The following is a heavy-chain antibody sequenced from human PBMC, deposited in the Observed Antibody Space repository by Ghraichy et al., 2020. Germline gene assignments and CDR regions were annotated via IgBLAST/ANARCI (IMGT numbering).Heavy chain of an antibody. J-gene: IGHJ4*02. Sequence: SETLSLTCTVSGGSISSSSYYWGWIRQPPGKGLEWIGSIYYSGSTYYNPSLKSRVTISVDTSKNQFSLKLSSVTAADTAVYYCASPLKADRGTFDYWGQGTLVTVSS. CDR2: IYYSGST. D-gene: IGHD6-25*01. V-gene: IGHV4-39*01. CDR1: GGSISSSSYY. CDR3: ASPLKADRGTFDY.